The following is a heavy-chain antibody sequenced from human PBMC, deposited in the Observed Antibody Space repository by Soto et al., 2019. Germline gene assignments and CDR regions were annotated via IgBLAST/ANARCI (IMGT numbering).Heavy chain of an antibody. D-gene: IGHD2-2*01. V-gene: IGHV1-46*01. CDR2: INPSGGST. CDR3: ARARGYCSSTSCTSWYFDY. Sequence: ASVKVSCKASGYTFTSYYIHWVRQAPGKGLEGMGIINPSGGSTSYAQKFQGRVTMTRDTSTSAVYMELSSLKSEDTAVYYCARARGYCSSTSCTSWYFDYWGQGALVTVSS. CDR1: GYTFTSYY. J-gene: IGHJ4*02.